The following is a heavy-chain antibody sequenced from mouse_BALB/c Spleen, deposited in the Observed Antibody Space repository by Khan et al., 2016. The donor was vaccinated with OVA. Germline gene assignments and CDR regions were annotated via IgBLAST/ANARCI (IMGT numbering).Heavy chain of an antibody. CDR3: ARGQLGLRFDY. J-gene: IGHJ2*01. CDR2: INPGSGGT. CDR1: GYAFTNYL. Sequence: QVQLQQSGAELVRPGPSVKVSCKASGYAFTNYLIEWVKQRPGQGLEWIGVINPGSGGTNYNEKFKGKATLTADKSSSTAYMQLSSLTSDDSAVYFCARGQLGLRFDYWGQGTTLTVSS. V-gene: IGHV1-54*01. D-gene: IGHD3-2*01.